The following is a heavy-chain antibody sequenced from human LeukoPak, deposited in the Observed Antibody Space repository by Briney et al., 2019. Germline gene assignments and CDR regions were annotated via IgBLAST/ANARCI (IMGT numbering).Heavy chain of an antibody. J-gene: IGHJ5*02. V-gene: IGHV3-23*01. CDR1: GFRFSSCV. CDR3: AKVSSDTMVRGNWFDP. Sequence: GVSHRLPRAPCGFRFSSCVMSGVRQPPRKGLAGVSTVNGGGGSTYYADSVKGRFTISRDNSKNTLYLQMNSLRAEDTAIYYCAKVSSDTMVRGNWFDPWGQGTLVTVSS. D-gene: IGHD3-10*01. CDR2: VNGGGGST.